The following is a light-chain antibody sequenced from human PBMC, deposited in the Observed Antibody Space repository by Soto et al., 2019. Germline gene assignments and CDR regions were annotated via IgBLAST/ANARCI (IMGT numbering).Light chain of an antibody. Sequence: QSALTQPASVSGSPRQSITISCTGTSSDVGGYNYVSWYQQHPGKAPKLMIYEVSNRPSGVSNRFSGSKSGNTASLTISGLQAEDEADYFCSSYTTSSTPVIFGGGTQLTVL. CDR2: EVS. CDR1: SSDVGGYNY. J-gene: IGLJ2*01. CDR3: SSYTTSSTPVI. V-gene: IGLV2-14*01.